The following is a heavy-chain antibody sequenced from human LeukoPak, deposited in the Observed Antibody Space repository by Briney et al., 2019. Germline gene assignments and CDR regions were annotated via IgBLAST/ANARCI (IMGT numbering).Heavy chain of an antibody. CDR1: GFAFSTYW. D-gene: IGHD6-19*01. CDR3: ARGTAITAGIDF. V-gene: IGHV3-74*01. J-gene: IGHJ4*02. Sequence: GGSLRLSCTASGFAFSTYWMFWVRQAPGKGLVWVSQINPEGASTTYGDPARGRFTASRDNAKNALHLQMNSLRVDDTAVYYCARGTAITAGIDFWGQGTLVTVSS. CDR2: INPEGAST.